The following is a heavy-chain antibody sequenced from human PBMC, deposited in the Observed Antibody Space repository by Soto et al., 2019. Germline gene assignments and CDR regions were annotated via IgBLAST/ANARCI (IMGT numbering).Heavy chain of an antibody. D-gene: IGHD3-10*01. J-gene: IGHJ6*02. CDR3: ARDRGSDYGMDV. V-gene: IGHV3-53*01. Sequence: EVQLGESGGGLIQPGGSLRLSCSASGFTFTSSCMSWVRQAPGMGLEWVSLIYTSGATEYPDSVMGRFTISRDNSKNTLYLQMSSLRVEDTAVYYCARDRGSDYGMDVWGQGTTVTVSS. CDR1: GFTFTSSC. CDR2: IYTSGAT.